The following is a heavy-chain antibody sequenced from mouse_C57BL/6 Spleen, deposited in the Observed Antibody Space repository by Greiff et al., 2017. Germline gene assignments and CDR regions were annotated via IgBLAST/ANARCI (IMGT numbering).Heavy chain of an antibody. D-gene: IGHD2-4*01. V-gene: IGHV1-18*01. Sequence: EVQLQQSGPELVKPGASVKIPCKASGYTFTDYNMDWVKQSHGKSLEWIGDINPNNGGTIYNQKFKGKATLTVDKSSSTAYMGRRSLTSEDTAVYYCAREGDYAWFAYWGEESLWTVSA. J-gene: IGHJ3*01. CDR2: INPNNGGT. CDR1: GYTFTDYN. CDR3: AREGDYAWFAY.